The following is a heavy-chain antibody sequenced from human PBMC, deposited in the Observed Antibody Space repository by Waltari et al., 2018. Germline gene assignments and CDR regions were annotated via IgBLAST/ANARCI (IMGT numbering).Heavy chain of an antibody. D-gene: IGHD2-15*01. J-gene: IGHJ4*02. V-gene: IGHV6-1*01. Sequence: QVQLQQSGPALVKPSQTLSLTCDISGDSISSNGVAWNWIRQSPSRGLEWLGRTYYRSKWYNDYAVSVKSRITINPDTSKNQFSLQLNSVTPDDTALYYCARGRNSGFDYWGQGTLVTVSS. CDR3: ARGRNSGFDY. CDR1: GDSISSNGVA. CDR2: TYYRSKWYN.